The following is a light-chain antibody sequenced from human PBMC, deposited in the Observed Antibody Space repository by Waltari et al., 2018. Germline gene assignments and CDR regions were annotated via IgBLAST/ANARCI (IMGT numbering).Light chain of an antibody. V-gene: IGLV2-14*01. CDR2: EVS. CDR1: SSPFGNYNL. Sequence: QSALTQPASVSGSPGQSITIPCTGTSSPFGNYNLVSWFQQHPDKAPKLIIYEVSDRPSGVSDRFSGTKSANTASLTISGLQAEDEAHYYCSSVTSTTTWVFGGGTKLTVL. J-gene: IGLJ3*02. CDR3: SSVTSTTTWV.